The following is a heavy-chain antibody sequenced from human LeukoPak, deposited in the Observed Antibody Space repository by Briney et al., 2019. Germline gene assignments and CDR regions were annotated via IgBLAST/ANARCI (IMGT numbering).Heavy chain of an antibody. CDR2: ISGSGGST. Sequence: GGSLRLSCTTSGFTFSSYAMSWVRQAPGKGLEWVSAISGSGGSTYYADSVKGRFTISRDNSKNTLYLQMNSLRAEDTAVYYCAKDHQLLYDAFDIWDQGTMVTVSS. V-gene: IGHV3-23*01. CDR3: AKDHQLLYDAFDI. CDR1: GFTFSSYA. D-gene: IGHD2-2*01. J-gene: IGHJ3*02.